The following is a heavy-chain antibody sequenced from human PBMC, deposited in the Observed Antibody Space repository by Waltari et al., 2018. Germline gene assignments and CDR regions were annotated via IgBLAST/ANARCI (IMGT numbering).Heavy chain of an antibody. J-gene: IGHJ4*02. Sequence: EVQLVESGGGLVQPGGSLRLSCAASGFTFSSYSMHWVRQAPGKGLEWVSYISSSSSTIYYADSVKGRFTISRDNAKNSLYLQMNSLRAEDTAVYYCARGSPGIFGVVIAHFDYWGQGTLVTVSS. V-gene: IGHV3-48*04. CDR3: ARGSPGIFGVVIAHFDY. CDR2: ISSSSSTI. CDR1: GFTFSSYS. D-gene: IGHD3-3*01.